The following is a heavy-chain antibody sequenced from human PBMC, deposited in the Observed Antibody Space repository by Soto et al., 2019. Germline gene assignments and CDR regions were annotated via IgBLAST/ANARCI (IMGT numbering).Heavy chain of an antibody. CDR2: IIPILGIA. V-gene: IGHV1-69*02. Sequence: QVQLVQSGAEVKKPGSSVKVSCKASGGTFSSYTISWVRQAPGQGLEWMGRIIPILGIANYAQKFQGRVTITADKSTSRAYMELSSLRSEDTAVYYCASAWIQLWSDYYYYYGMDVWGQGTTVTVSS. J-gene: IGHJ6*02. CDR3: ASAWIQLWSDYYYYYGMDV. CDR1: GGTFSSYT. D-gene: IGHD5-18*01.